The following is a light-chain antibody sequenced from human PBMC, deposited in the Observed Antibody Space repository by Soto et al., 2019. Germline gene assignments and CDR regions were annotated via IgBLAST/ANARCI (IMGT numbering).Light chain of an antibody. CDR2: GAS. CDR3: QQYGSLSWT. CDR1: QSVSSNY. V-gene: IGKV3-20*01. Sequence: DIVLTQSPGTLSLSPGERAPLSCRASQSVSSNYLAWYQQKPGQAPRLLIHGASTRATGVPDRFSGSGSGTDFTLTISRLEPEDFAVYHCQQYGSLSWTFGQGTKVDIK. J-gene: IGKJ1*01.